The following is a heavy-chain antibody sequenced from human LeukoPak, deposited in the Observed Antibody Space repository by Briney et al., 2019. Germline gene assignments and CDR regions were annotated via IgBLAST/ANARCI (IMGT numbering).Heavy chain of an antibody. CDR1: GYTFTGYY. V-gene: IGHV1-2*02. D-gene: IGHD3-3*01. CDR3: ARDLPHISHDFWSGYYYFLGLCYGMDV. CDR2: INPNSGGT. J-gene: IGHJ6*02. Sequence: ASVKVSCKASGYTFTGYYMHWVRQAPGQGLEWMGWINPNSGGTNYAQKFQGRVTMTRDTSISTAYMELSRLRSDDTAVYYCARDLPHISHDFWSGYYYFLGLCYGMDVWGQGTTVTVSS.